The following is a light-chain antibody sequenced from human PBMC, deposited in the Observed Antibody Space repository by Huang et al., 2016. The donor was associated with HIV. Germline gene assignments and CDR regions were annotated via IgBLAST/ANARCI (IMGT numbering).Light chain of an antibody. V-gene: IGKV3-15*01. J-gene: IGKJ1*01. CDR2: GAS. CDR1: QSVSSN. CDR3: QQYNNWPPWT. Sequence: EIVMTQSPATLSVSPGERATLSCRASQSVSSNLAWYQQKPGQAPRLLSYGASTRATGIPTRFSGSGSGTEFTLTISSLQSEDFAVYYCQQYNNWPPWTFGQGTTLEIK.